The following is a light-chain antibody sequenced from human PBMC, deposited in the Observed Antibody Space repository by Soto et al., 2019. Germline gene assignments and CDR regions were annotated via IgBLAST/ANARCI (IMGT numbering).Light chain of an antibody. J-gene: IGLJ1*01. CDR3: SSYAGSNTPYV. CDR2: EVN. V-gene: IGLV2-8*01. CDR1: SSDVGGYNY. Sequence: LTQPPSASGSPGQSVTISCTGSSSDVGGYNYVSWYQQHPGKAPKLMIYEVNKRPSGVPDRFSGSKSGNTASLTVSGLQAEDEADYYCSSYAGSNTPYVFGTGTKVTVL.